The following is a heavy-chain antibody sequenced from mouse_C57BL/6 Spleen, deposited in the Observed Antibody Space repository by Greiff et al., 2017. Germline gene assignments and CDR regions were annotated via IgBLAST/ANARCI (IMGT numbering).Heavy chain of an antibody. V-gene: IGHV1-15*01. D-gene: IGHD3-2*02. CDR1: GYTFTDYE. CDR3: TTTAQAPYDAMDY. CDR2: IDPETGGT. J-gene: IGHJ4*01. Sequence: QVQLQQSGAELVRPGASVTLSCKASGYTFTDYELHWVKQPPVHGLEWIGAIDPETGGTSYNQQFTGKAILTADKSSSTAYRELRSVTCEDSAVDYGTTTAQAPYDAMDYWGQGTSVTVSS.